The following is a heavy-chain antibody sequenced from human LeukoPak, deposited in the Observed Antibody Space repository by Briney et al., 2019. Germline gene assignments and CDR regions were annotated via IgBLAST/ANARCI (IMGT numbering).Heavy chain of an antibody. J-gene: IGHJ5*02. CDR2: INHSGST. Sequence: PSQTLSLTCALYGGSLSYYYWSWIRQPPGKTLEWIGEINHSGSTNYNPSLKSRVTISVDTSKSQFSLKLSSVTAADTAVYYCAIRKYYDILTGYRRIPTSGFDPWGQGTLVTVSS. CDR1: GGSLSYYY. D-gene: IGHD3-9*01. V-gene: IGHV4-34*01. CDR3: AIRKYYDILTGYRRIPTSGFDP.